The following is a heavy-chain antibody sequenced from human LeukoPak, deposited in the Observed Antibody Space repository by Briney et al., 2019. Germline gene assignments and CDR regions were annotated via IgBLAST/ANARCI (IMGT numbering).Heavy chain of an antibody. V-gene: IGHV3-30-3*01. Sequence: PGGSLRLSCAGSGFTFNYFAIHWVRQAPGKGLEWVAVTSFDGTNKYYADSVRGRFTISRDNSNKTVYLQMNSLRADDTAVYYCARDSAVAEDVFDYWGQGTLVTVSS. D-gene: IGHD6-19*01. J-gene: IGHJ4*02. CDR3: ARDSAVAEDVFDY. CDR2: TSFDGTNK. CDR1: GFTFNYFA.